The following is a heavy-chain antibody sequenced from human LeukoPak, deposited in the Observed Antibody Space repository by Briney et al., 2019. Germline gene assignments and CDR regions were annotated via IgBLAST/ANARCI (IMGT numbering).Heavy chain of an antibody. D-gene: IGHD4-11*01. CDR3: AKDPTTGVGYYYYMDV. CDR2: ISYDGSNK. CDR1: GFTFRSYG. J-gene: IGHJ6*03. Sequence: GGSLRLSCAASGFTFRSYGMHWVRQAPGKGLEWVAVISYDGSNKYYADSVKGRFTISRDNSKNTLYLQMNSLRAEDTAVYYCAKDPTTGVGYYYYMDVWGKGTTVTVSS. V-gene: IGHV3-30*18.